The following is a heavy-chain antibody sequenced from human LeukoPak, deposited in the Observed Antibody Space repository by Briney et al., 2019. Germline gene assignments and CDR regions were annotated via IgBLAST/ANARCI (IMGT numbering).Heavy chain of an antibody. V-gene: IGHV3-23*01. Sequence: GGSLRLSCAASGFTFSNYAMSWVRQAPGKGLEWVSAISGSGGSTYYADSVKGRFTISRDNSKNTLYLQMNSLRAEDTAVYYRAQRPVAHDYWGQGTLVTVSS. CDR2: ISGSGGST. CDR3: AQRPVAHDY. CDR1: GFTFSNYA. D-gene: IGHD2-21*01. J-gene: IGHJ4*02.